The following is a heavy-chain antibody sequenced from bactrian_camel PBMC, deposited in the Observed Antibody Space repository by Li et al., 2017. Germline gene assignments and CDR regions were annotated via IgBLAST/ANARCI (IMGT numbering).Heavy chain of an antibody. Sequence: HVQLVESGGGSVQAGGSLRLSCALSGGTYSRHCMGWFRQAPGKGLEWVSLLVRDDGSTYYADSVKGRFTISRDNAKNTLYLQMNSLKYEDTAVYYCASLSAVASTSMKSHWGQGTQVTVS. CDR2: LVRDDGST. CDR3: ASLSAVASTSMKSH. J-gene: IGHJ4*01. D-gene: IGHD4*01. V-gene: IGHV3S1*01. CDR1: GGTYSRHC.